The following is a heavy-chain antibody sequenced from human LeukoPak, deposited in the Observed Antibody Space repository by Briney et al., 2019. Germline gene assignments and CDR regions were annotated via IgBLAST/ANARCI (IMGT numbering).Heavy chain of an antibody. CDR2: IYYSGTT. V-gene: IGHV4-39*02. J-gene: IGHJ4*02. CDR3: ARDSGYYDFWSGYSNFDY. Sequence: SETLSLTCTVSGGSISSSSYFWGWIRQPPGKGLEWIGTIYYSGTTYYNLSLKSRTTISVDTSKNQFSVKLSSVTAADTAVYYCARDSGYYDFWSGYSNFDYWGQGTLVTVSS. CDR1: GGSISSSSYF. D-gene: IGHD3-3*01.